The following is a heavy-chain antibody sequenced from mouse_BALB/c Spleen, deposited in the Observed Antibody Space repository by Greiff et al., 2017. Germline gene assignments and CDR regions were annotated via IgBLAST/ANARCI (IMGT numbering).Heavy chain of an antibody. Sequence: VKLVESGPGLVQPSQSLSITCTVSGFSLTSYGVHWVRQSPGKGLEWLGVIWSGGSTDYNAAFISRLSISKDNSKSQVFFKMNSLQANDTAIYYCARGYYDYPHFDYWGQGTTLTVSS. CDR1: GFSLTSYG. J-gene: IGHJ2*01. CDR2: IWSGGST. D-gene: IGHD2-4*01. CDR3: ARGYYDYPHFDY. V-gene: IGHV2-2*02.